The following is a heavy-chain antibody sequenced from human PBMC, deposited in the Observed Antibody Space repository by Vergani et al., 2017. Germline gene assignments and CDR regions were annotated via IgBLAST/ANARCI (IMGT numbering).Heavy chain of an antibody. CDR1: GFTFSGSA. V-gene: IGHV3-73*02. D-gene: IGHD6-19*01. CDR2: IRSKANSYAT. CDR3: TRHAGLEEGIAVAGTRGFEDY. Sequence: EVQLVESGGGLVQPGGSLKLSCAASGFTFSGSAMHWVRQASGKGLEWVGRIRSKANSYATAYAASVKGRFTISRDDSKNTAYLQMNSLKTEDTAVYYCTRHAGLEEGIAVAGTRGFEDYWGQGTLVTVSS. J-gene: IGHJ4*02.